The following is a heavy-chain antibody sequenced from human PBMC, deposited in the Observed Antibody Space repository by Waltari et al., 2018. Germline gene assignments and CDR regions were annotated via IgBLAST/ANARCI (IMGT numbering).Heavy chain of an antibody. CDR2: LDSSGSWI. CDR1: GFTFSSYE. V-gene: IGHV3-48*03. J-gene: IGHJ4*02. CDR3: ARYFDS. Sequence: EVQLVESGGGLVQPGGSLRLSCAASGFTFSSYEMSWVRQAPGKGLEWVSYLDSSGSWIYYADSGKGRFTISRDNTKKSLYLHMNSLRAEDTAVYYCARYFDSWGQGTRVTVSS.